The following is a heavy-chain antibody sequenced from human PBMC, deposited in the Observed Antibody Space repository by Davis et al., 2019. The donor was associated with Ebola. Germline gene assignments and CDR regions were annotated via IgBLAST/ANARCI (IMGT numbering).Heavy chain of an antibody. V-gene: IGHV4-34*01. CDR2: IHRSGAT. J-gene: IGHJ3*01. CDR3: ARVTIAARPISESFDF. D-gene: IGHD6-6*01. CDR1: GASFTGYH. Sequence: SDTLSPTCSVPGASFTGYHWSWIRQAPAKGLEWIGEIHRSGATNYTSSLTSRATISLDTSNNKVSLKLTAVTAADTAVYFCARVTIAARPISESFDFWGQGTTVTVSS.